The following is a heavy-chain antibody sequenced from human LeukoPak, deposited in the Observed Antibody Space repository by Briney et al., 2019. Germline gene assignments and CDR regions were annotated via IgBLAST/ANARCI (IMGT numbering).Heavy chain of an antibody. Sequence: ASVKVSCKASGYTFTGYFMHWVRQAPGQGLEWMGWINPDSGDTNYAQKFQGRVTMTEDTSTDTAYMELSSLRSEDTAVYYCATDVGSYQLDYWGQGTLVTVSS. CDR3: ATDVGSYQLDY. CDR1: GYTFTGYF. D-gene: IGHD1-26*01. V-gene: IGHV1-2*02. CDR2: INPDSGDT. J-gene: IGHJ4*02.